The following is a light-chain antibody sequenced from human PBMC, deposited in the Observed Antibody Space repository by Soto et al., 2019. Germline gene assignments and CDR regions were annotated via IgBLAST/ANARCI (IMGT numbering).Light chain of an antibody. Sequence: EIVLTQSPGTVSLSPGERATLSCRASQSVSSRNLAWYRQKPGQAPSLLIFGASNRATGIPDRFSGRGSGTAVTLTISRLEPEDCAVYYCLRYGDSPPAYTFGQGTKLEIK. J-gene: IGKJ2*01. CDR1: QSVSSRN. CDR2: GAS. CDR3: LRYGDSPPAYT. V-gene: IGKV3-20*01.